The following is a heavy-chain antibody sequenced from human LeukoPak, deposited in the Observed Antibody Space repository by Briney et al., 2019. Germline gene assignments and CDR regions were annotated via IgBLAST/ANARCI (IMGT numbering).Heavy chain of an antibody. CDR2: ISGSGRST. V-gene: IGHV3-23*01. D-gene: IGHD3-3*01. CDR3: AKGTTYDFWSGYPHSRTFDY. Sequence: GGSLRLSCGASGFTYSSYAMSWVRQAPGKGLKWVSAISGSGRSTYYGDSVKGRFTVSRDNSKNTLFLQMSSLRAEDTAVYYCAKGTTYDFWSGYPHSRTFDYWGQGTLVTVSS. J-gene: IGHJ4*02. CDR1: GFTYSSYA.